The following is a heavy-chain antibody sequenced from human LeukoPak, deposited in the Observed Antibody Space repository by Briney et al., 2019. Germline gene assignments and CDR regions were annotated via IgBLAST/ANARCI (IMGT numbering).Heavy chain of an antibody. CDR2: IKQDGSEK. Sequence: GGSLRLSCAASGFTFSSYWMSWVRQAPGKGLEWVANIKQDGSEKYSKNSLYLQMNSLGAEDTAVYYCARGRRSGWYYFDYWGQGTLVTVSS. CDR1: GFTFSSYW. D-gene: IGHD6-19*01. J-gene: IGHJ4*02. V-gene: IGHV3-7*01. CDR3: ARGRRSGWYYFDY.